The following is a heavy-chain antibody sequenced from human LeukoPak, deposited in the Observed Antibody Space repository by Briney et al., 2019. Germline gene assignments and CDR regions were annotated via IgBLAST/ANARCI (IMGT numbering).Heavy chain of an antibody. CDR3: AKEVENSSGWYSHFDY. V-gene: IGHV3-21*01. Sequence: PGGSLRLSCAASGFTFSSYSMNWVRQAPGKGLEWVSSISTSSIYIYYADSLKGRFTISRDNAKNLLYLQMNSLRAEDTAVYYCAKEVENSSGWYSHFDYWGQGTLVTVSS. CDR2: ISTSSIYI. CDR1: GFTFSSYS. D-gene: IGHD6-19*01. J-gene: IGHJ4*02.